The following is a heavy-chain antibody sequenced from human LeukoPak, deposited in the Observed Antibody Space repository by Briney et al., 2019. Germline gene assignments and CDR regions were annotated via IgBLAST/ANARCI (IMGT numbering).Heavy chain of an antibody. CDR3: ARVKAAAGAFDY. CDR1: GFTFSSYG. CDR2: IRYDGSNK. Sequence: GGSLRLSCAASGFTFSSYGMHWVRQAPGKGLEWVAFIRYDGSNKYYADSVKGRFTISRDNSKNTLYLQMNSLRAEDTAVYYCARVKAAAGAFDYWGQGTLVTVSS. J-gene: IGHJ4*02. D-gene: IGHD6-13*01. V-gene: IGHV3-30*02.